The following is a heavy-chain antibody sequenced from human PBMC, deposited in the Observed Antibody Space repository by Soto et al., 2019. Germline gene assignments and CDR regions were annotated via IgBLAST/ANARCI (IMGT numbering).Heavy chain of an antibody. CDR1: GFTFSSYG. V-gene: IGHV3-33*01. D-gene: IGHD6-19*01. J-gene: IGHJ4*02. CDR3: ARDLDSSGWYPMDY. CDR2: IWYDGSNK. Sequence: GGSLRLSCAASGFTFSSYGMHWVRQAPGKGLEWVVVIWYDGSNKYYADSVKGRFTISRDNSKNTLYLQMNSLRAEDTAVYYCARDLDSSGWYPMDYWGQGTLVTVSS.